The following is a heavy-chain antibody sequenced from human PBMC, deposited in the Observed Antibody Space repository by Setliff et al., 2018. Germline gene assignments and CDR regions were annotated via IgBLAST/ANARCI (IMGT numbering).Heavy chain of an antibody. CDR1: DFSVSSVYY. V-gene: IGHV4-38-2*01. Sequence: PSETLSLTCAVSDFSVSSVYYWGWIRQSPGKGLEWIASVYYSGTTYYNTSLESRVTMSIDTSKSHFSLNLYSVTAADTAVYYCARTSTARYFDLWGRGTLVTVSS. D-gene: IGHD2-2*01. CDR2: VYYSGTT. J-gene: IGHJ2*01. CDR3: ARTSTARYFDL.